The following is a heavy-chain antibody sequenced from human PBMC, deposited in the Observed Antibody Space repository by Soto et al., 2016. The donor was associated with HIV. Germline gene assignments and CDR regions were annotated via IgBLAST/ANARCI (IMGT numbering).Heavy chain of an antibody. J-gene: IGHJ5*02. CDR3: ATAGYCSGGSCYLRWFDP. CDR2: FDPEDGET. CDR1: GYTFTELS. V-gene: IGHV1-24*01. D-gene: IGHD2-15*01. Sequence: QVQLVQSGAEVKKPGASVKVSCKVSGYTFTELSMHWVRQAPGKGLEWMGGFDPEDGETIYAQKFQGRVTMTEDTSTDTAYMELSSLRSEDTAVYYCATAGYCSGGSCYLRWFDPWGQGTLVTVSS.